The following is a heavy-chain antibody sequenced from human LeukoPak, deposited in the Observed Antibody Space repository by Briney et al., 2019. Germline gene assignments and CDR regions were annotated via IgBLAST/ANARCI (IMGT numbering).Heavy chain of an antibody. CDR1: GFNFDDHA. J-gene: IGHJ4*02. Sequence: GRSLRLSCVASGFNFDDHAMNWVRQGPGKGLEWVSGISWNSGSIGYADSVKGRFTISRDNAKNSLYLQMNSLRAEDTALYCCAKDIEGKIAVALDYWGQGTLVTVSS. CDR2: ISWNSGSI. V-gene: IGHV3-9*01. CDR3: AKDIEGKIAVALDY. D-gene: IGHD6-19*01.